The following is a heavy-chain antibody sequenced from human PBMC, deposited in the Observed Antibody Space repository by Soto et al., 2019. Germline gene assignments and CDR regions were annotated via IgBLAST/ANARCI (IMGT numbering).Heavy chain of an antibody. Sequence: SQTLSLTCAISGDSASSNSAAWNWIRQSPSRGLEWLGRTYYRSKWYNDYAVSVKSRITINPDTSKNQFSLQLNSVTPEDTAVYYCATEVRVVEWLSYNWFDPWGQGTLGTVAS. V-gene: IGHV6-1*01. CDR2: TYYRSKWYN. J-gene: IGHJ5*02. D-gene: IGHD3-3*01. CDR1: GDSASSNSAA. CDR3: ATEVRVVEWLSYNWFDP.